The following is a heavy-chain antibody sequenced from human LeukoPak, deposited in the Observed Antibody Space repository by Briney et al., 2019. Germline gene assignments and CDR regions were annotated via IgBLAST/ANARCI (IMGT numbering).Heavy chain of an antibody. Sequence: GRSLTLTCAASGFTFSSYALHWVRQPPGKGLEWVGVISYDGSNKYYEASVKGRFTISGDNSKNTLYLQMNSLRAEDTAVYYCARDPGYYDSSGYLDYWGQGTLVTVSS. D-gene: IGHD3-22*01. V-gene: IGHV3-30*04. CDR1: GFTFSSYA. CDR2: ISYDGSNK. J-gene: IGHJ4*02. CDR3: ARDPGYYDSSGYLDY.